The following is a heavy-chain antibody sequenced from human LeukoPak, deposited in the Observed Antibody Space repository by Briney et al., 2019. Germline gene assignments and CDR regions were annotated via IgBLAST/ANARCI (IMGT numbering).Heavy chain of an antibody. V-gene: IGHV4-59*01. CDR3: ARDVGRAFDI. J-gene: IGHJ3*02. CDR2: IYYSGST. Sequence: SETLSLTCTVSGGSTSSYYWSWIRQPPGKGLEWIGYIYYSGSTNYNPSLKSRVTISVDTSKNQFSLKLSSVTAADTAVYYCARDVGRAFDIWGQGTMVTVSS. D-gene: IGHD2-15*01. CDR1: GGSTSSYY.